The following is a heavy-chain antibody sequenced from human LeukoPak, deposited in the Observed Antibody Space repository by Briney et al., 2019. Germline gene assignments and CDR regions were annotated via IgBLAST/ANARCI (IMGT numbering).Heavy chain of an antibody. CDR1: GFTFSSYA. CDR2: IYTGGNT. CDR3: ASPSSGQSFDI. J-gene: IGHJ3*02. V-gene: IGHV3-53*01. Sequence: GGSLRLSCAASGFTFSSYAMSWVRQAPGKGLEWVSVIYTGGNTYYADSVKGRFTISRDNSKNTLYLQMHSLRAEDTAVYYCASPSSGQSFDIWGQGTMVTVSS. D-gene: IGHD6-19*01.